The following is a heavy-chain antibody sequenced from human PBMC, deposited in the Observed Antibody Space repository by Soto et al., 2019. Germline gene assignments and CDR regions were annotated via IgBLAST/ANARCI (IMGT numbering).Heavy chain of an antibody. J-gene: IGHJ4*02. CDR1: GGSFGKSA. V-gene: IGHV1-69*13. D-gene: IGHD3-3*01. CDR2: FIPVYRTL. Sequence: ASVKVSCKASGGSFGKSAINWVRQTPGQGLEWLGGFIPVYRTLSYAQKFQGRVTITADESTGTAYMTLSSLASDDTAVYYCATGVIWIGYFTVDSWGQGTRVTVSS. CDR3: ATGVIWIGYFTVDS.